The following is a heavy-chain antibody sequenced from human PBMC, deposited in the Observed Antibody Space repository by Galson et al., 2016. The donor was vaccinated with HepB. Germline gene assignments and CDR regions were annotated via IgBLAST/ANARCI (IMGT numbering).Heavy chain of an antibody. CDR3: ARDPHQGGYAPDY. J-gene: IGHJ4*02. CDR2: IRYDGNNE. D-gene: IGHD5-12*01. V-gene: IGHV3-33*01. Sequence: SLRLSCAASGFTFSSYGMHWVRQAPGKGLEWVSVIRYDGNNEDYADSVRGRFSISRDNSRNTVYLQMNNLRAEDTAVYYCARDPHQGGYAPDYWGQGTLVTVSS. CDR1: GFTFSSYG.